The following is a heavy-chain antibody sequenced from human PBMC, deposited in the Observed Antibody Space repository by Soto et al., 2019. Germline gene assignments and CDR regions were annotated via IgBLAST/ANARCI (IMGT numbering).Heavy chain of an antibody. D-gene: IGHD6-13*01. V-gene: IGHV4-59*01. CDR1: GGSISSYY. CDR2: IYYSGST. J-gene: IGHJ6*02. Sequence: QVQLQESGPGLVKPSETLSLTCTVSGGSISSYYWSWIRQPPGKGLEWIGYIYYSGSTNYNPSLKSRVTISVDTSKNQFSLELSSVTAADTAVYYCARGKQQLVLYYYYYGMDVWGQGTTVTVSS. CDR3: ARGKQQLVLYYYYYGMDV.